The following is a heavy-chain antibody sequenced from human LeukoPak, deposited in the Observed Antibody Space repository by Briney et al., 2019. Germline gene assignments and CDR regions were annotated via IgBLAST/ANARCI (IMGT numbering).Heavy chain of an antibody. CDR3: ARDETYYYDSSGYYHDAFDI. CDR1: GFTFSSYS. D-gene: IGHD3-22*01. V-gene: IGHV3-21*05. CDR2: ISSSSSYT. Sequence: GGFLRLSCAASGFTFSSYSMNWVRQAPGKGLEWVSYISSSSSYTNYADSVKGRFTISRDNAKNSLYLQMNSLRAEDTAVYYCARDETYYYDSSGYYHDAFDIWGQGTMVTVSS. J-gene: IGHJ3*02.